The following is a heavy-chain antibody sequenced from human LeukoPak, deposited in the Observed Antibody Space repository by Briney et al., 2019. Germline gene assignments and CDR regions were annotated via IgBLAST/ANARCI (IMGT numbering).Heavy chain of an antibody. V-gene: IGHV3-30*02. Sequence: GGSLRLSCVASEFTFSSYGMHWVRQAPGKGLEWVAYIRYDGSDRYYADSVKGRFTISRDNSKSTLYLQMNSLRVEDTAVYYCAKERYSSSSLFAVTPFDYWGQGTRITVSS. CDR2: IRYDGSDR. CDR1: EFTFSSYG. J-gene: IGHJ4*02. D-gene: IGHD6-13*01. CDR3: AKERYSSSSLFAVTPFDY.